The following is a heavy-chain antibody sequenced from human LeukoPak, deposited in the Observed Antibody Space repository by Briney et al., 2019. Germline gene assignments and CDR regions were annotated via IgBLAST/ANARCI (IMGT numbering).Heavy chain of an antibody. CDR1: GYTFTSYG. CDR2: ISAYNGNT. CDR3: ARDRYPTPWYYGMDV. Sequence: ASVKVSCKPSGYTFTSYGISWVRQAPGQGLGWMGWISAYNGNTNYAQNFQGRVTMTTDTSTSTAYMELRSLRSDDTAVYYCARDRYPTPWYYGMDVWGQGTTVTVSS. J-gene: IGHJ6*02. D-gene: IGHD3-16*02. V-gene: IGHV1-18*01.